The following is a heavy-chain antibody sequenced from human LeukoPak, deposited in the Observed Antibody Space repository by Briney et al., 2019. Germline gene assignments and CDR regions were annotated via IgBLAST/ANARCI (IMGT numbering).Heavy chain of an antibody. Sequence: SQTLSLTCAVSGGSISSGGYSWSWIRQPPGKGLEWIGYIYHSGSTYYNPSLKSRVTISVDRSKNQFSLKLSSVTAADTAVYYCARHNWNYEIYFDYWGQGTLVTVSS. D-gene: IGHD1-7*01. CDR3: ARHNWNYEIYFDY. CDR2: IYHSGST. V-gene: IGHV4-30-2*01. CDR1: GGSISSGGYS. J-gene: IGHJ4*02.